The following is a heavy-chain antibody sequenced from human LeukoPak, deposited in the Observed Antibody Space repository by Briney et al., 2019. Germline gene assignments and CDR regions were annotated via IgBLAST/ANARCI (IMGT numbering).Heavy chain of an antibody. D-gene: IGHD2-15*01. CDR3: AKEGYCSGGSCYTHYYYYYYMDV. V-gene: IGHV3-33*06. Sequence: SLRLSCAASGFTFSSYGMHWVRQAPGKGLEWVAVIWYDGSNKYYADSVRGRFTISRDNSKNTLYLQMNSLRAEDTAVYYCAKEGYCSGGSCYTHYYYYYYMDVWGKGTTVTVSS. CDR2: IWYDGSNK. J-gene: IGHJ6*03. CDR1: GFTFSSYG.